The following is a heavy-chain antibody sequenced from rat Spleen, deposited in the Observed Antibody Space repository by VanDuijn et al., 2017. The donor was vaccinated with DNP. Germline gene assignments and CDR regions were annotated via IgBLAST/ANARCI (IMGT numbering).Heavy chain of an antibody. V-gene: IGHV5-31*01. J-gene: IGHJ1*01. CDR2: ITSNGGNT. Sequence: EVQLVESGGGLVQPGRSLKLSCVASGFTFNYYWMTWVRQVPGKGLEWLASITSNGGNTYYLDSVKGRFTISRDNAKDTQYLQMDSLRSEDTATYYCARQDPWYFDFWGPGTMVTVSS. CDR1: GFTFNYYW. CDR3: ARQDPWYFDF.